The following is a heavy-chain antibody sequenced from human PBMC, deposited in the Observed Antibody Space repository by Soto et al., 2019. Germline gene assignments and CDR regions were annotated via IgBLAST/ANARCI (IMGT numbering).Heavy chain of an antibody. CDR3: ARDPGSSGWVAY. CDR1: GFTFSSYS. V-gene: IGHV3-21*01. CDR2: ISSSSSYI. J-gene: IGHJ4*02. Sequence: EVQLVESGGGLVKPGGSLRLSCAASGFTFSSYSMNWVRQAPGKGLEWVSSISSSSSYIYYADSVKGRFTISRDNAKNSLSRKMNGLSAENTAVYSCARDPGSSGWVAYWGRGTVVTVSS. D-gene: IGHD6-19*01.